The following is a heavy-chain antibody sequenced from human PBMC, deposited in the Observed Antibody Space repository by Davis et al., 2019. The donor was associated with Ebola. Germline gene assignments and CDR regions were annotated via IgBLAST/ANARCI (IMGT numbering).Heavy chain of an antibody. Sequence: GPLRLSCAASGFSFSNYGMNWVRQAPGKGLEWVSYSSTTISTTYYADSVKGRFTMSRDNGKNSVYLQMSSLRAEDTAVYYCARDPTRTYYDFWSGSSDYYYGMDVWGQGTTVTVSS. CDR1: GFSFSNYG. CDR2: SSTTISTT. V-gene: IGHV3-48*01. D-gene: IGHD3-3*01. CDR3: ARDPTRTYYDFWSGSSDYYYGMDV. J-gene: IGHJ6*02.